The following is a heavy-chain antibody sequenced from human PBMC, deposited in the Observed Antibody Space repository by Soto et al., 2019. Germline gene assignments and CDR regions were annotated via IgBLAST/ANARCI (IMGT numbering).Heavy chain of an antibody. V-gene: IGHV3-23*01. CDR2: ISASGGST. CDR1: GFIFSNYA. Sequence: GGSLRLSCEVSGFIFSNYAMSWVRQAPGKGLEWVSAISASGGSTYYADSVKGRFTISRDNSKNTLYLQMNSLRADDKAVYYCAKEPEYWGQGTLVTVSS. CDR3: AKEPEY. J-gene: IGHJ4*02.